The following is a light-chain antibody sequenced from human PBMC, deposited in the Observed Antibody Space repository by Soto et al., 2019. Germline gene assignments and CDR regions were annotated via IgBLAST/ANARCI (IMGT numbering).Light chain of an antibody. CDR1: SGHSSYA. Sequence: QPVLTQSPSASASLGASVKLTRTLSSGHSSYAIAWHQQQPEKGPRYLMKLNSDGSHSKGDGIPDRFSGSSSGAERYLTISSLQSEDEADYYCQTWGTGIVVFGGGTKVTVL. CDR2: LNSDGSH. V-gene: IGLV4-69*01. CDR3: QTWGTGIVV. J-gene: IGLJ2*01.